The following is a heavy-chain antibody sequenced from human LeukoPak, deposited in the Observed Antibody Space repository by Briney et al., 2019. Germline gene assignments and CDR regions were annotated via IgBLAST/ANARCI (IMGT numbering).Heavy chain of an antibody. CDR1: GFTFSSYS. J-gene: IGHJ3*02. D-gene: IGHD3-16*02. V-gene: IGHV3-21*01. CDR3: ARDPGYDYVWGSYRIDAFDI. CDR2: ISSSSSYI. Sequence: PGGSLRLSCAASGFTFSSYSMNWVRQAPGKGLEWVSSISSSSSYIYYADSVKGRFTISRDNAKNSLYPQMNSLRAEDTAVYYCARDPGYDYVWGSYRIDAFDIWGQGTMVTVSS.